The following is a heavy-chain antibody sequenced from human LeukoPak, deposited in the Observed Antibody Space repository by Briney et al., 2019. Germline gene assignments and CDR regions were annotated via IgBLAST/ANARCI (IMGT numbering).Heavy chain of an antibody. CDR1: GLSLTNYG. D-gene: IGHD2/OR15-2a*01. CDR3: SRDVFSLGDS. V-gene: IGHV3-74*01. CDR2: INHDGSLT. Sequence: GGSLRLSCAASGLSLTNYGMHWVRQSPGKGMVWVSHINHDGSLTNYADSVKGRFTISRDIAKNTVYLQMNSLGAEDTATYYCSRDVFSLGDSWGQGTLVTVSS. J-gene: IGHJ4*02.